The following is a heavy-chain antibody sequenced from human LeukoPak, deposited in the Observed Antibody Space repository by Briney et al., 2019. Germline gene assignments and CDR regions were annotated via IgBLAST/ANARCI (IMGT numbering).Heavy chain of an antibody. CDR2: ISNTGRST. CDR1: GFTFNNYA. D-gene: IGHD2/OR15-2a*01. V-gene: IGHV3-23*01. CDR3: AKGIEYNNSWTFDY. J-gene: IGHJ4*02. Sequence: GGSLRLSCAASGFTFNNYAMNWVRQAPGKGLEWVSAISNTGRSTYYADSVKGRFTISRDNSKNTVFLQINSLRAEDTAVYYCAKGIEYNNSWTFDYWGQGTLVTVSS.